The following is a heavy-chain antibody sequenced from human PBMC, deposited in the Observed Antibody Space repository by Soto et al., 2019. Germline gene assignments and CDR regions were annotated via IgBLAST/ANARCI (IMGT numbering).Heavy chain of an antibody. CDR1: GFRLSDHY. CDR3: ARGVQGTAKP. Sequence: QAQLAESGGGLVKPGGSVRLSCAASGFRLSDHYMSWIRQAPGKGLEWISYISVSASTIFYADSVKGRFTVSRDNAKNLLYLQIDSLRVEDTAVYYCARGVQGTAKPWGQGTLVTVSS. V-gene: IGHV3-11*01. CDR2: ISVSASTI. J-gene: IGHJ1*01. D-gene: IGHD2-21*02.